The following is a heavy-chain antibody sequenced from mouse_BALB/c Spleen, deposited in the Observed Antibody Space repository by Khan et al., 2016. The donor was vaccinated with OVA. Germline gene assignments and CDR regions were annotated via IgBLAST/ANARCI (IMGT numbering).Heavy chain of an antibody. Sequence: QVQLKESGPGLVAPSQTLSITCTVSGFSLSNYGVHWVRQPPGKGLVWLGVIWAGGSTNHNSALMSRLSISKDDSKSHVFLKMNSLQTDDTAMYYGARACDNGAWFAYWGQGTLVTVSA. CDR2: IWAGGST. V-gene: IGHV2-9*02. CDR1: GFSLSNYG. J-gene: IGHJ3*01. CDR3: ARACDNGAWFAY. D-gene: IGHD1-1*01.